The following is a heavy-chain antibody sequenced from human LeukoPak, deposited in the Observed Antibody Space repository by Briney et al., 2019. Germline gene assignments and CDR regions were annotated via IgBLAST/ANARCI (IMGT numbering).Heavy chain of an antibody. CDR3: ARVGGDSYGFSLAWLEPGYFDY. V-gene: IGHV4-39*07. Sequence: SETLSLTCTVSGGSISSSSYYWGWIRQPPGKGLEWIGSIYYSGSTYYNPSLKSRVTISVDTSKNQFSLKLSSVTAADTAVYYCARVGGDSYGFSLAWLEPGYFDYWGQGTLVTVSS. D-gene: IGHD5-18*01. J-gene: IGHJ4*02. CDR2: IYYSGST. CDR1: GGSISSSSYY.